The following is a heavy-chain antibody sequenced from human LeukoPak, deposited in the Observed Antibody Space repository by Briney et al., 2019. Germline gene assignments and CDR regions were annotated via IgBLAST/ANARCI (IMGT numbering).Heavy chain of an antibody. D-gene: IGHD3-9*01. V-gene: IGHV3-23*01. Sequence: GGSLTLSCAASGFTFSSYEMNWVRQPPGKGLEWVSGISGSGGSTYNAYSVKGRFTISRDNSKNTLHLQMNSLRAEDTAVYYCAKDQNFDWVPHDYWGQGTLVTVSS. J-gene: IGHJ4*02. CDR1: GFTFSSYE. CDR2: ISGSGGST. CDR3: AKDQNFDWVPHDY.